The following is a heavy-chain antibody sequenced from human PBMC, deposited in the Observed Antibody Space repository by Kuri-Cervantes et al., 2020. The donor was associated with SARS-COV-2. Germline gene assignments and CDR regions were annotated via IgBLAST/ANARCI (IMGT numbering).Heavy chain of an antibody. V-gene: IGHV3-64D*06. CDR2: ISIDGSEI. D-gene: IGHD2-15*01. Sequence: GESLKIPRSASGFTFSSSGFHWVRQAPGKGLEYVSAISIDGSEIFYADSVRCRFTISRDNSENTLCLQMSSLSADDTAVYYCVKVENVRYSRHWGQGALVTVSS. CDR1: GFTFSSSG. CDR3: VKVENVRYSRH. J-gene: IGHJ4*02.